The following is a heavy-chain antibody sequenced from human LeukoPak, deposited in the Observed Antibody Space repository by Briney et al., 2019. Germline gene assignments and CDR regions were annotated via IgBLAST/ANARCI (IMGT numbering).Heavy chain of an antibody. Sequence: ASVKVSCKASGYTFTSYGISWVRQAPGQGVEWMGWISAYNGNTNYAQKLQGRVTMTTDTSTSTDYMELRSLRSDDTAVYYCARDLGNYDSSGLDYWGQGTLVTVSS. J-gene: IGHJ4*02. CDR2: ISAYNGNT. V-gene: IGHV1-18*01. D-gene: IGHD3-22*01. CDR1: GYTFTSYG. CDR3: ARDLGNYDSSGLDY.